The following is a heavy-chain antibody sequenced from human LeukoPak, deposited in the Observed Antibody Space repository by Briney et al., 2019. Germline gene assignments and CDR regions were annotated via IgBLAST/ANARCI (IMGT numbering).Heavy chain of an antibody. J-gene: IGHJ4*02. Sequence: WASVKVSCKASGYTCTSYGISWVRQAPGQGLEWMGWISAYNGNTNYAQKLQGRVTMPTDTPTSTAYMELRSLRSDDTAVYYCARVNDYVWGSYRPDYWGQGTLVTVSS. CDR1: GYTCTSYG. CDR2: ISAYNGNT. V-gene: IGHV1-18*01. D-gene: IGHD3-16*02. CDR3: ARVNDYVWGSYRPDY.